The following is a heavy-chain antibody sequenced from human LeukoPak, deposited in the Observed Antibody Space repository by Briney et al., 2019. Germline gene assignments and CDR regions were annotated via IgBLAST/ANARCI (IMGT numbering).Heavy chain of an antibody. J-gene: IGHJ4*02. CDR1: GYTFTNYA. Sequence: ASVNVSCKASGYTFTNYAMNWVRQAPGQGLEWMGWINTNTGNPTYAQGFTGRFVFSLDASVSTAYLQISSLKTEDTAVYYCARGNYYVDYWGQGTLVTVSS. CDR2: INTNTGNP. D-gene: IGHD3-10*01. CDR3: ARGNYYVDY. V-gene: IGHV7-4-1*02.